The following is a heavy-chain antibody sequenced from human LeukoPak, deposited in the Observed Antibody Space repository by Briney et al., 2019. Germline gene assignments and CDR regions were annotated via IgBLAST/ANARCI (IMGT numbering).Heavy chain of an antibody. V-gene: IGHV4-61*02. CDR3: ARGWLQFPFDY. D-gene: IGHD5-24*01. CDR2: IYTSGST. J-gene: IGHJ4*02. CDR1: GGSISSGSYY. Sequence: PSQTLSLTCTVSGGSISSGSYYWSWIRQPAGKGLEWIGRIYTSGSTNYNPSLKGRVTISVDTSKNQFSLKLSSVTAADTAVYYCARGWLQFPFDYWGQGTLVTVSS.